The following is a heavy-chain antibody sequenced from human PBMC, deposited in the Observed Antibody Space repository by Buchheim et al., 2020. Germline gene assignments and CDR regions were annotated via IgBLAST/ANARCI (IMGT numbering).Heavy chain of an antibody. CDR1: GGSISGGGDY. J-gene: IGHJ4*02. Sequence: QLQLQESGSGLVKPSQTLSLTCAVSGGSISGGGDYWTWIRQHPGKGLEWIGYIAYSGTTYYNPSLKGRVIMSVDTSKNQFSLKLTSVTAADTAVYYCARDAYYFDSWGKGTL. CDR3: ARDAYYFDS. CDR2: IAYSGTT. D-gene: IGHD3-16*01. V-gene: IGHV4-31*11.